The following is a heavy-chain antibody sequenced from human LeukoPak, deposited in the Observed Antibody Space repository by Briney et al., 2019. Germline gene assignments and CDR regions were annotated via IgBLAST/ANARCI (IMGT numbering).Heavy chain of an antibody. CDR2: FYTSANT. Sequence: PSETLSLTCTVSGDSVSGYYGSWIRQPPGKGLEWIGYFYTSANTNYNPSLKSRVTMSVDTSKNQFSLKLSSVTAADTAVYYCARGLRDEERHYGYYYMDVLGKGTTVTVSS. J-gene: IGHJ6*03. CDR3: ARGLRDEERHYGYYYMDV. CDR1: GDSVSGYY. V-gene: IGHV4-4*09. D-gene: IGHD3-22*01.